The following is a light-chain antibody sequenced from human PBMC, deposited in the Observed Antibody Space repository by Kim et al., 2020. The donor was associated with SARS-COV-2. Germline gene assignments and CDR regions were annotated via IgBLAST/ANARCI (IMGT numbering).Light chain of an antibody. CDR2: GAS. CDR3: QQYNNWPPYS. CDR1: QSVSGN. J-gene: IGKJ2*03. Sequence: IVMTQSPATLSLSPGETATLSCRASQSVSGNLAWFQQKPGQAPRLLVYGASTRATGIPARFSGSGSGTEFTLTISSLQSEDFAVYYCQQYNNWPPYSFGQGTKLEI. V-gene: IGKV3-15*01.